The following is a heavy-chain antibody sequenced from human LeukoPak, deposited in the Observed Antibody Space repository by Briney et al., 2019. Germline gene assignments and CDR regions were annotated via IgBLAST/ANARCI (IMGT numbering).Heavy chain of an antibody. Sequence: SETLSLTCAVSGYSISSGYYWGWIRQPPGKGLAWIGSIYHSGSTYYNPSLKSRVTISVDTSKNQFSLKLSSVTAADTAVYYCARGRESGSYYYYYYYMDVWGKGTTVTVSS. J-gene: IGHJ6*03. CDR3: ARGRESGSYYYYYYYMDV. CDR2: IYHSGST. D-gene: IGHD1-26*01. CDR1: GYSISSGYY. V-gene: IGHV4-38-2*01.